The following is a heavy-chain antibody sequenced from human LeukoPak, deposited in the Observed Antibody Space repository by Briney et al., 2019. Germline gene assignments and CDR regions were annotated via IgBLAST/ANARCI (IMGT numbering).Heavy chain of an antibody. CDR1: GYSISSGYY. CDR3: ARHVIAAAGSYYFDY. Sequence: SETLSLTCAVSGYSISSGYYWGWIRQPPGKGLEWIGSIYYSGSTYYNPSLKSRVTISVDTSKNQFSLKLSSVTAADTAVYYCARHVIAAAGSYYFDYWGQGTLVTVSS. D-gene: IGHD6-13*01. V-gene: IGHV4-38-2*01. CDR2: IYYSGST. J-gene: IGHJ4*02.